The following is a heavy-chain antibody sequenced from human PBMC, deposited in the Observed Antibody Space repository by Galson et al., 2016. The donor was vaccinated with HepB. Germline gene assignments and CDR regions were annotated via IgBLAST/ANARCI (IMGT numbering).Heavy chain of an antibody. CDR2: IWFDGSNK. CDR1: GFTFSGYG. J-gene: IGHJ6*02. CDR3: ARGSNYFDYYYYGMDV. Sequence: SLRLSCAASGFTFSGYGMHWVRQAPGKGLEWVSVIWFDGSNKYYAGSVKGRFTISRDNSKNTLYLQMNSLRAEDTAVYYCARGSNYFDYYYYGMDVWGQGTTVTVSS. V-gene: IGHV3-33*01. D-gene: IGHD4-11*01.